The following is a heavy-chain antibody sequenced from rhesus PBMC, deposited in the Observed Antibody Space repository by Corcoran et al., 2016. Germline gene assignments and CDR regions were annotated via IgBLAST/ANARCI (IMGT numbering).Heavy chain of an antibody. Sequence: QVKLQQWGEGLVKPSETLSLTCAVYGGSICGYYWSWIRQPPGKGLEWIGNIDGNSASTNNNPSLKNRVTISKDTSKNQFSLKLSSVTAADTAVYYCARGLGIWGQGVLVTVSS. V-gene: IGHV4-73*01. J-gene: IGHJ4*01. CDR2: IDGNSAST. CDR1: GGSICGYY. CDR3: ARGLGI. D-gene: IGHD7-45*01.